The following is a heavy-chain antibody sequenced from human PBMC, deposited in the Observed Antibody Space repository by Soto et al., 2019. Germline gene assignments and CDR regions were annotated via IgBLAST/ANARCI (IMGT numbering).Heavy chain of an antibody. V-gene: IGHV4-34*01. D-gene: IGHD3-10*02. J-gene: IGHJ4*02. Sequence: SEALSLICAVYGGSFSGYYWTWIRQPPGKGLEWIGEITHSGSTNYNPSLKSRVTISVDTSKNQFSLNLNSVTAADTAVYYCARSSVRGWSYWGQGTLVTVSS. CDR3: ARSSVRGWSY. CDR1: GGSFSGYY. CDR2: ITHSGST.